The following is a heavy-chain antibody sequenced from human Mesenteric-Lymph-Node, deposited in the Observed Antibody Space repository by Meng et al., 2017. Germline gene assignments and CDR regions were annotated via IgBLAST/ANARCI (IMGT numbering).Heavy chain of an antibody. J-gene: IGHJ5*02. CDR1: GGSISSGNW. D-gene: IGHD2-2*01. Sequence: VRLQASGPELLMPSGTLSLTCAGAGGSISSGNWWSWGRQPPGKGLEWIGEIYHSGSTNYNPSLKSRVTISVDKSKNQFSLKLSSVTAADAAVYYCARQNCSLTSCSFGGWFDPWCQGTLVTVSS. CDR2: IYHSGST. V-gene: IGHV4-4*02. CDR3: ARQNCSLTSCSFGGWFDP.